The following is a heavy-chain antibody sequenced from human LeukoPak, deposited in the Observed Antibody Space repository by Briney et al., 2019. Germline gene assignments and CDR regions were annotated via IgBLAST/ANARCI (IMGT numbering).Heavy chain of an antibody. CDR2: IIPIFGTA. D-gene: IGHD3-16*01. CDR1: GGTFSSYA. Sequence: SVKVSCKASGGTFSSYAISWVRQAPGQGLEWMGGIIPIFGTANYAQKFQGRVTITTDESTSTAYMELSSLRSEDTAVYYCASVSGGTTAWYYYYYYMDVWGKGTTVTVSS. V-gene: IGHV1-69*05. J-gene: IGHJ6*03. CDR3: ASVSGGTTAWYYYYYYMDV.